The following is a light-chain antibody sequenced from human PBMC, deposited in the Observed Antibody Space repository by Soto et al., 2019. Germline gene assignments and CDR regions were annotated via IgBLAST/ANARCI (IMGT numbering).Light chain of an antibody. CDR2: GAS. Sequence: ETVLTQSPGTLSLSPGERATLSCRASQTVSSSYLAWYQQKPGQAPRLLIYGASSRATGLPDRFSGSGSGTDFTRTSSSLEPEDFTVYYCQQYCQQYGSSPTSWTFGQGTRVEIK. J-gene: IGKJ1*01. CDR3: QQYCQQYGSSPTSWT. V-gene: IGKV3-20*01. CDR1: QTVSSSY.